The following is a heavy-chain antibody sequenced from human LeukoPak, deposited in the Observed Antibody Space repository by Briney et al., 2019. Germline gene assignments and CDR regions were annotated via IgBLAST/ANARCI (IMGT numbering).Heavy chain of an antibody. CDR2: INHSGST. J-gene: IGHJ4*02. Sequence: PSETLSLTCAVYGGSFSGYYWSWIRQPPGKGLEWIGEINHSGSTNYNPSLKSRVTISVDTSKNQFSLKLSSVTAADTAVYYCARRDRYRSFDYWGQGTLVTVSS. D-gene: IGHD1-26*01. CDR1: GGSFSGYY. V-gene: IGHV4-34*01. CDR3: ARRDRYRSFDY.